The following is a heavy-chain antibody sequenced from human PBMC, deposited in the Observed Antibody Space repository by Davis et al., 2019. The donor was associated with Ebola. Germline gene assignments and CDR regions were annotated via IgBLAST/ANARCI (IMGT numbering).Heavy chain of an antibody. CDR1: GYTFTSYA. V-gene: IGHV1-3*01. Sequence: ASVKVSCKASGYTFTSYAMHWVRQAPGQRLEWMGWINAGNGNTKYSQKFQGRVTITRDTSASTAYMELSSLRSEDTAVYYCAREARLLVLEWLHSYYYYGMDVWGQGTTVTVSS. CDR3: AREARLLVLEWLHSYYYYGMDV. D-gene: IGHD3-3*01. CDR2: INAGNGNT. J-gene: IGHJ6*02.